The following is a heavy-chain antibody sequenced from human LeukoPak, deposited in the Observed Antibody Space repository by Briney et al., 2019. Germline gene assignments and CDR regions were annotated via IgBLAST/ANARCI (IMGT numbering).Heavy chain of an antibody. CDR1: GGSISSYY. J-gene: IGHJ4*02. Sequence: PSETLSLTCTVSGGSISSYYWSWIRQPPGKGLKWIGYIYYSGSTNYNPSLKSRVTISVDTSKNQFSLKLSSVTAADTAVYYCARVRGVITPHFDYWGQGTLVTVSS. CDR2: IYYSGST. V-gene: IGHV4-59*01. CDR3: ARVRGVITPHFDY. D-gene: IGHD3-10*01.